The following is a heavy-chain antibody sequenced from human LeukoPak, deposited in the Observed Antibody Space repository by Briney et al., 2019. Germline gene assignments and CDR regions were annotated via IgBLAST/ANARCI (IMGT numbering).Heavy chain of an antibody. V-gene: IGHV4-4*09. D-gene: IGHD5-12*01. CDR3: ARHSRYGYDFGSCGYNYYFDY. J-gene: IGHJ4*02. CDR2: IYTSVST. CDR1: VGSISSYY. Sequence: SETLSLTCTVSVGSISSYYRSSIRQPPGKGLWRIGYIYTSVSTNYNHYLQSRVTISVDTSNNQFSLKLSSVTAADTAVYYCARHSRYGYDFGSCGYNYYFDYWGQGTLVTDSS.